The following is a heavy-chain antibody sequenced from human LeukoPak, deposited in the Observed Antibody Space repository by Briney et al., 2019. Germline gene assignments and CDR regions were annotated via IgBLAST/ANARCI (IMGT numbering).Heavy chain of an antibody. CDR3: ARHASVDGNWPRPLDY. D-gene: IGHD6-19*01. CDR1: GGSISRSPYY. J-gene: IGHJ4*02. CDR2: IYYSGST. Sequence: ASQTLSLTCTVSGGSISRSPYYWGWIRQLPGKRLEWIGNIYYSGSTYYNPSLKTRVTISVDTSKNQFSLKLTSVTAADTAVYYCARHASVDGNWPRPLDYWGQGSLVTVSS. V-gene: IGHV4-39*01.